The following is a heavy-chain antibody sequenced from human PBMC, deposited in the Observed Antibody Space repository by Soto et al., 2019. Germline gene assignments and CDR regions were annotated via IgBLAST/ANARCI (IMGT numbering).Heavy chain of an antibody. CDR2: IIPILGIA. CDR3: ARGGSSSDDAFDI. J-gene: IGHJ3*02. D-gene: IGHD6-13*01. Sequence: ASVKVSCKASGGTLSSYTISWVRQAPGQGLEWMGRIIPILGIANYAQKFQGRVTITADKSTSTAYMELSSLRSEDTAVYYCARGGSSSDDAFDIWGQGTMVT. CDR1: GGTLSSYT. V-gene: IGHV1-69*02.